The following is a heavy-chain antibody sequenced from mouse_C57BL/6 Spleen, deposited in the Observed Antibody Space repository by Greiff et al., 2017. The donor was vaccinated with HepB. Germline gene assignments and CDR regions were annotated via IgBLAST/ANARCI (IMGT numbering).Heavy chain of an antibody. D-gene: IGHD2-4*01. CDR3: ARGYYDYDKYFDY. CDR1: GFTFSDYG. J-gene: IGHJ2*01. V-gene: IGHV5-17*01. CDR2: ISSGSSTI. Sequence: EVHLVESGGGLVKPGGSLKLSCAASGFTFSDYGMHWVRQAPEKGLEWVAYISSGSSTIYYADTVKGRFTISRDNAKNTLFLQMTSLRSEDTAMYYCARGYYDYDKYFDYWGQGTTLTVSS.